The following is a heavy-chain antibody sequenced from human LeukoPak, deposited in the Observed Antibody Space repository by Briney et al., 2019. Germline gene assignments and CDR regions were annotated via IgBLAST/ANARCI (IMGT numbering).Heavy chain of an antibody. CDR1: GYSISSGYY. Sequence: SETLSLTCTVSGYSISSGYYWGWIRQPPGKGLEWIGSIYHSGSTYYNPSLKSRVTISVDTSKNQFSLKLSSVTAADTAVHYCAREGVHYDILTGYYKGNWFDPWGQGTLVTVSS. J-gene: IGHJ5*02. V-gene: IGHV4-38-2*02. D-gene: IGHD3-9*01. CDR3: AREGVHYDILTGYYKGNWFDP. CDR2: IYHSGST.